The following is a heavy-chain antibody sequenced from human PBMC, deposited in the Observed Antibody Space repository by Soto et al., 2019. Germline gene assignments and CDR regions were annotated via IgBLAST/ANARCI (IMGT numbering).Heavy chain of an antibody. CDR2: ISSSGSTI. V-gene: IGHV3-11*01. CDR3: ARNSGYDPYNWFDP. CDR1: GFTFSDYY. D-gene: IGHD5-12*01. J-gene: IGHJ5*02. Sequence: VQLLESGGGLVQPGGSLRLSCAASGFTFSDYYMSWIRQAPGKGLEWVSYISSSGSTIYYADSVEGRFTISRDNAKNSLYLQMNSLRAEDTAVYYCARNSGYDPYNWFDPWGQGTLVTVSS.